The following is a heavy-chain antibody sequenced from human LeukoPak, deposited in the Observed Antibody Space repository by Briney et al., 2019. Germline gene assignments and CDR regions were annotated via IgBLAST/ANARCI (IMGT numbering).Heavy chain of an antibody. D-gene: IGHD2-21*02. CDR1: GGSISSGDYY. CDR2: IYYSGST. J-gene: IGHJ5*02. Sequence: PSETLSLTCTVSGGSISSGDYYWSWIRQPPGKGLEWIGYIYYSGSTYYNPSLKSRVTISVDTSKNQFSLKLSSVTAADTAVYYCARRISYCGGDCYLNWFDPWGQGTLVTVSS. CDR3: ARRISYCGGDCYLNWFDP. V-gene: IGHV4-30-4*01.